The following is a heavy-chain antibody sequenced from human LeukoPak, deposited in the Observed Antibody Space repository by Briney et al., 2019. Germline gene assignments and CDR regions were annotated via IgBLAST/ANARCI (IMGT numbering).Heavy chain of an antibody. Sequence: SETLSLTCIVSGYSISRGYYGGWIPQPPGKGLEWIGSIYYSGSIYYNTSIKSRVTISVDTSKNQFSLKLSSVTAADTAVYYCATEQPLGRLGYWGQGTLVTVSS. CDR3: ATEQPLGRLGY. D-gene: IGHD2-21*01. V-gene: IGHV4-38-2*02. J-gene: IGHJ4*02. CDR2: IYYSGSI. CDR1: GYSISRGYY.